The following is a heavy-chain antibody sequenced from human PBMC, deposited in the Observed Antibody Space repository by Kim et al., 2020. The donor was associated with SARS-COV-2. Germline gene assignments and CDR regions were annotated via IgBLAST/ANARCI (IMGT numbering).Heavy chain of an antibody. V-gene: IGHV3-49*02. CDR2: YGGTT. CDR3: TRDTLGTN. Sequence: YGGTTEYAASVKGRFTISRDDSNSIAYLQMNSLKSEDTAVYYCTRDTLGTNWGQGTLVTVSS. J-gene: IGHJ4*02.